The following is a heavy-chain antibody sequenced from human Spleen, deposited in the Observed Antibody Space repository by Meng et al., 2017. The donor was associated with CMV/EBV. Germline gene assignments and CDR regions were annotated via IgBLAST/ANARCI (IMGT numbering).Heavy chain of an antibody. CDR1: GFTFSNYG. J-gene: IGHJ4*02. Sequence: GESLKISCAASGFTFSNYGMHWVRQAPGKGLEWVAFIRFDGSNGYYTDSVKGRFTISRDNSKNTLYLQMNSLRAEDTAVYYCANEQDYGARDYWGQGTLVTVSS. CDR3: ANEQDYGARDY. CDR2: IRFDGSNG. V-gene: IGHV3-30*02. D-gene: IGHD4-17*01.